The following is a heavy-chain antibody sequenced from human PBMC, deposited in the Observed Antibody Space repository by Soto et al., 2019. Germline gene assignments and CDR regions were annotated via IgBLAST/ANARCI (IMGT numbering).Heavy chain of an antibody. V-gene: IGHV1-69*01. CDR2: SIPIFGTA. D-gene: IGHD3-10*01. CDR3: ASAGEGSGSPLSDD. Sequence: QVQLVQSGAEVKKPGTSVKVSCKASGGTFSSYAISWVRQAPGQGLEGMGGSIPIFGTADYAQKFQVRVTITAAASTSTAYMGLRSVSSEDTAVYCCASAGEGSGSPLSDDWGQGSLVTVAA. J-gene: IGHJ4*02. CDR1: GGTFSSYA.